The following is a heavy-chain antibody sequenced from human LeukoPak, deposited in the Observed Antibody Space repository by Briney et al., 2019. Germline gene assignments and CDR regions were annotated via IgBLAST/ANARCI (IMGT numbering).Heavy chain of an antibody. Sequence: GGSLRLSCAASGFTFSSYWLSWVRQAPGKGLEWVANIKLDGSEKYYVDSVKGRFTISRDNAKNSLYLQMNSLRAEDTAVYYCARSIWFGEPLAIDYWGQGTLVTVSS. CDR2: IKLDGSEK. V-gene: IGHV3-7*01. CDR1: GFTFSSYW. CDR3: ARSIWFGEPLAIDY. J-gene: IGHJ4*02. D-gene: IGHD3-10*01.